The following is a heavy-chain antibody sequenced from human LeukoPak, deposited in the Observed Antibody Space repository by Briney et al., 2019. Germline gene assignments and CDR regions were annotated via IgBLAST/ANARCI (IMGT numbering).Heavy chain of an antibody. Sequence: GGSLRLSCAASGFTFNNYWMTWVRQGPGKGLEWVANIKPGGNEKYYVDSVKGRFTISRDNVKNSLYLQMNSLRAEDTAIYYCATFRFLGTWGQGTMVTVST. D-gene: IGHD3-3*01. V-gene: IGHV3-7*03. CDR1: GFTFNNYW. J-gene: IGHJ3*01. CDR2: IKPGGNEK. CDR3: ATFRFLGT.